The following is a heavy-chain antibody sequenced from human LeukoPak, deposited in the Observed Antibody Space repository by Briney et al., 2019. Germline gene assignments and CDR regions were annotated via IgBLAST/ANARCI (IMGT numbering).Heavy chain of an antibody. CDR3: TRDPVLVGLSYYYYYYMDV. CDR1: GFTFRTYW. D-gene: IGHD3-3*02. Sequence: SGGSLRLSCAAPGFTFRTYWMSWVRQAPGKGLEWVANIKQDGGEKYYVDSVKGRFTISRDNAKNSLYLQMNSLRAEDTAVYYCTRDPVLVGLSYYYYYYMDVWGKGTTVTVSS. CDR2: IKQDGGEK. J-gene: IGHJ6*03. V-gene: IGHV3-7*01.